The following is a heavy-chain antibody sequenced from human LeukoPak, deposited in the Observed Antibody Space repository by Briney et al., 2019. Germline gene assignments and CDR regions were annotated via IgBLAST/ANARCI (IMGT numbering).Heavy chain of an antibody. CDR2: LYSDGNT. D-gene: IGHD3-10*01. J-gene: IGHJ5*02. CDR1: GFTVITND. CDR3: ARDRYGSGSYYKSWFDP. Sequence: AGGSLRLSCAASGFTVITNDMTWVRQAPGKGLEWVSVLYSDGNTKYADSVQGRFTISRDNSKNTLYLEMNSLSPDDTAVYYCARDRYGSGSYYKSWFDPWGQGTLVTVSP. V-gene: IGHV3-53*01.